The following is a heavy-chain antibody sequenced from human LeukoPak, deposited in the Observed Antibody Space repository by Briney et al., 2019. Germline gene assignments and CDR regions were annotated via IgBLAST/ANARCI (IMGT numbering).Heavy chain of an antibody. D-gene: IGHD3-10*02. CDR2: ITTSSSTK. J-gene: IGHJ6*04. CDR1: GFTFSRYS. CDR3: AELGITMIGGV. V-gene: IGHV3-48*01. Sequence: GGSLRLSCAASGFTFSRYSMNWVRQAPGKGLEWVSYITTSSSTKYYADSVKGRFTIARDNAKNSLYLQMNSLRAEDTAVYYCAELGITMIGGVWGKGTTVTISS.